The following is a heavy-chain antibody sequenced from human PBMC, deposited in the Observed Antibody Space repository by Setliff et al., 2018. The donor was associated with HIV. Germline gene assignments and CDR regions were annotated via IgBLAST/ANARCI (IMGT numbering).Heavy chain of an antibody. CDR3: AREKVGQQLVIDAFDI. V-gene: IGHV1-2*06. J-gene: IGHJ3*02. CDR1: GYSFTGYY. Sequence: ASVKVSCKASGYSFTGYYMHWVRQAPGQGLEWMGRINPYSGGTNYAQKFQGRVTMTRDTSITTAYMELSSLRSEDTSVYYCAREKVGQQLVIDAFDIWGQGTMVTVSS. D-gene: IGHD6-13*01. CDR2: INPYSGGT.